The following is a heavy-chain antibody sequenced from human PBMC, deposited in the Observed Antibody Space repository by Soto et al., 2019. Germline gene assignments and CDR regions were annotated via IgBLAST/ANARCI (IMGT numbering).Heavy chain of an antibody. CDR3: ARGSSIAGLYYGMDV. CDR1: GGSISSYY. D-gene: IGHD6-6*01. J-gene: IGHJ6*02. V-gene: IGHV4-59*06. CDR2: NYYSGIT. Sequence: SETLSLTCTVSGGSISSYYWTWIRQHPGKDLEWIGYNYYSGITYYNPSLKSRVTISLDTSKNQFSLKLSSVTAADTAVYYCARGSSIAGLYYGMDVWGQGTTVTVSS.